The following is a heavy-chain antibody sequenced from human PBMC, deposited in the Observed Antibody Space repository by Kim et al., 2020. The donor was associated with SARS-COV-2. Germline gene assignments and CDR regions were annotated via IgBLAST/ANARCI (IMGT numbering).Heavy chain of an antibody. CDR3: ARRNDYGDPNWFDP. D-gene: IGHD4-17*01. J-gene: IGHJ5*02. V-gene: IGHV1-69*01. Sequence: EQTFQGRVTITADESTSTAYMALSSLRSEDTAVYYCARRNDYGDPNWFDPWGQGTLVTVSS.